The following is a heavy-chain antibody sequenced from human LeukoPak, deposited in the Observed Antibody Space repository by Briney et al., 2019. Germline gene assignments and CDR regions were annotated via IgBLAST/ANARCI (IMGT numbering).Heavy chain of an antibody. D-gene: IGHD6-13*01. V-gene: IGHV3-30*18. CDR1: GFTFSSYG. Sequence: PGGSLRLSCAASGFTFSSYGMHWVRQAPGKGLEWVAVISYDGSNKYYADSVKGRFTISRDNSKNTLYLQMNSLRAEDTAVYYCAKMIPGYSSSWYGPLDYWGQGTLVTVSS. CDR2: ISYDGSNK. CDR3: AKMIPGYSSSWYGPLDY. J-gene: IGHJ4*02.